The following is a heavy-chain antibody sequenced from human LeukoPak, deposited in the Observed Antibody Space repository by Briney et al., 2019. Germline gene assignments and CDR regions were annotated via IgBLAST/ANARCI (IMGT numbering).Heavy chain of an antibody. D-gene: IGHD4-4*01. Sequence: SETLSLTCAVYGGSFSGYYWSWIRQPPGKGLEWIGEINHSGSTNYNPSLKSRVTISVDTSKNQFSLKLSSVTAADTAVYYCARGRRDYSNHYFDYWGQGTLVTVSS. CDR2: INHSGST. V-gene: IGHV4-34*01. J-gene: IGHJ4*02. CDR3: ARGRRDYSNHYFDY. CDR1: GGSFSGYY.